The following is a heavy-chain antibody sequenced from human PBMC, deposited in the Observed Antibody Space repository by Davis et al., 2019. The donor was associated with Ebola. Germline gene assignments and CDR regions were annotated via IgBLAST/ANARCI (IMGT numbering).Heavy chain of an antibody. CDR3: ARVDGIAAPLGWFDP. CDR2: IGTAGDT. D-gene: IGHD6-6*01. Sequence: GESLKISCAASGFTFSSYDMHWVRQATGRGLEWVSAIGTAGDTYYPGSVKGRFTISRENAKNSLYLQMNSLRAEDTAVYYCARVDGIAAPLGWFDPWGQGTLVTVSS. CDR1: GFTFSSYD. J-gene: IGHJ5*02. V-gene: IGHV3-13*01.